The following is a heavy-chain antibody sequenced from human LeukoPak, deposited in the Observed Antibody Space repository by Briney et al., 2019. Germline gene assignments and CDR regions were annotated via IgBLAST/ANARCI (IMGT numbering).Heavy chain of an antibody. V-gene: IGHV3-66*01. CDR2: IYSGGST. Sequence: GGSLRLSCTASGFTFGDYAMSWVRQAPGKGLEWVSVIYSGGSTYYADSVKGRFTISRDNSKNTLYLQMNSLRAEDTAVYYCARLGYYYVSWGQGTLVTVSS. J-gene: IGHJ5*02. D-gene: IGHD3-10*02. CDR1: GFTFGDYA. CDR3: ARLGYYYVS.